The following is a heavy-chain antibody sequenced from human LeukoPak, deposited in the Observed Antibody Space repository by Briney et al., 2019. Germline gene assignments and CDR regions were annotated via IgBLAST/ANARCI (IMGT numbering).Heavy chain of an antibody. CDR3: ARVKSSSSWYTRYYYYMDV. CDR2: IKQDGSEK. D-gene: IGHD6-13*01. V-gene: IGHV3-7*01. CDR1: GFTFSSYW. Sequence: GGSLRLSCAASGFTFSSYWMSWVRQAPGKGLEWVANIKQDGSEKYYVDSVKGRFTISRDNAKNSLYLQMNSLRAEDTAVYYCARVKSSSSWYTRYYYYMDVWGKGTTVTVSS. J-gene: IGHJ6*03.